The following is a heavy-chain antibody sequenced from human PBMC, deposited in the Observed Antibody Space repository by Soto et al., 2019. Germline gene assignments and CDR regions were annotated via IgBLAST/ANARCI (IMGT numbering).Heavy chain of an antibody. D-gene: IGHD3-22*01. Sequence: PGGSLRLSGAASGFTFSSYGMHWVRQAPGKGLGWVAVISYDGSNKYYADSVRGRFTISRDNSKNTLYLQMNSLRAEDTAVYYCAKTYYYDSSGYWEQGQYYFDYWGQGTLVTVSS. J-gene: IGHJ4*02. CDR1: GFTFSSYG. CDR2: ISYDGSNK. CDR3: AKTYYYDSSGYWEQGQYYFDY. V-gene: IGHV3-30*18.